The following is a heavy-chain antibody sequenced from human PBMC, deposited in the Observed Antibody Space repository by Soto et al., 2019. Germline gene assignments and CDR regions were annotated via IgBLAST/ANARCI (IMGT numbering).Heavy chain of an antibody. J-gene: IGHJ6*02. D-gene: IGHD3-16*01. CDR2: INKYNGNT. CDR1: GYTFTRYG. V-gene: IGHV1-18*01. Sequence: QVQLVQSGAEVKNPGASVKVSCKASGYTFTRYGIGWARQAPGQGLEWMGWINKYNGNTNYAQNVQGRVTLTTDTSRSKAYMELRSLRSNDTAIYYCAMVDVYVTPSPQDVWGQGTTVIVSS. CDR3: AMVDVYVTPSPQDV.